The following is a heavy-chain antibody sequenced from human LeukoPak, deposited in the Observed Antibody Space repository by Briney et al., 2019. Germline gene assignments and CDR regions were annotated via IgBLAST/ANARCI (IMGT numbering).Heavy chain of an antibody. Sequence: PSETLSLTCAVYGGSFSGYYWSWIHQPPGKGLEWIGEINHSGSTNYNPSLKSRVTISVDTSKNQFSLKLSSVTAADTAVYYCARGLPSFSSGYYYLLTYYMDVWGKGTTVTVSS. V-gene: IGHV4-34*01. CDR3: ARGLPSFSSGYYYLLTYYMDV. J-gene: IGHJ6*03. D-gene: IGHD3-22*01. CDR1: GGSFSGYY. CDR2: INHSGST.